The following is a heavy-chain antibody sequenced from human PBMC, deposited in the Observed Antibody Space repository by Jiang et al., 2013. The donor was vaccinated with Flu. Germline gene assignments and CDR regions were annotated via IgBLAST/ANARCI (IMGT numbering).Heavy chain of an antibody. J-gene: IGHJ5*02. CDR1: GGSVRSGSYY. CDR2: IYYSGST. Sequence: GLVKPSETLSLTCTVSGGSVRSGSYYWTWIRQPPGKGLEWIGYIYYSGSTNYNPSLKSRVTISVDTSKNQFSLKLSSVTAADTAVYYCATGTWELRSWGQGTLVTVSS. D-gene: IGHD1-26*01. V-gene: IGHV4-61*01. CDR3: ATGTWELRS.